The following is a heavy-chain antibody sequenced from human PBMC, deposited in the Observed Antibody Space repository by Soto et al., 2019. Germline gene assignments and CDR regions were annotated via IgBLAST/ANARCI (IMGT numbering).Heavy chain of an antibody. Sequence: QPGGSLRLSCAASGFTFSSYGMHWVRQAPGKGLEWVAVISYDGSNKYYADSVKGRFTISRDNSKNTLYLQMNSLRAEDTAVYYCAKEVVPAAMHYYYYYYGMDVWGQGTTVTVSS. V-gene: IGHV3-30*18. J-gene: IGHJ6*02. CDR1: GFTFSSYG. D-gene: IGHD2-2*01. CDR2: ISYDGSNK. CDR3: AKEVVPAAMHYYYYYYGMDV.